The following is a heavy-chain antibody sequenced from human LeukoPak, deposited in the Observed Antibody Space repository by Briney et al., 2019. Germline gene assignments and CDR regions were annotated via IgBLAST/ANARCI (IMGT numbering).Heavy chain of an antibody. V-gene: IGHV3-30-3*01. CDR1: GFSFSSYW. Sequence: GGSLRLSCEASGFSFSSYWMIWVRQAPGKGLEWVAVISYDGSNKYYADSVKGRFTISRDNSKNTLYLQMNSLRVEDTAVYYCARKDFWSGYFDYWGQGTLVTVSS. CDR2: ISYDGSNK. J-gene: IGHJ4*02. CDR3: ARKDFWSGYFDY. D-gene: IGHD3-3*01.